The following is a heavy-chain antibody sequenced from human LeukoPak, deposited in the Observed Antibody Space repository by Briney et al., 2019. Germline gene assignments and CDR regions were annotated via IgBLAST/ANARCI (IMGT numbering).Heavy chain of an antibody. CDR3: AKEGEVRGSAYYYYYYMDV. CDR2: ISSSGSTI. J-gene: IGHJ6*03. V-gene: IGHV3-48*03. CDR1: GFTFSSYE. Sequence: PGGSLRLSCAASGFTFSSYEMNWVRQAPGKGLEWVSYISSSGSTIYYADSVKGRFTISRDNSKNTLYLQMNSLRAEDTAVYYCAKEGEVRGSAYYYYYYMDVWGKGTTVTISS. D-gene: IGHD3-10*01.